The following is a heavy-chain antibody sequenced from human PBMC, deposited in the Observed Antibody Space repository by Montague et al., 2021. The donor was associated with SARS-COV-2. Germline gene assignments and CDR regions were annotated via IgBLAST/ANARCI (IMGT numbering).Heavy chain of an antibody. D-gene: IGHD3-10*01. CDR2: IRSSGSIV. J-gene: IGHJ3*02. V-gene: IGHV3-48*01. Sequence: SLRLSCAASGFVFRTQSMNCVRQAPGKGLEWVAYIRSSGSIVYYADSVKGRFSISRDNGKDFLYLQMDSLRAEDTAVYYCVRGFGSTELVTHAFDIWGQGTMVTGSS. CDR3: VRGFGSTELVTHAFDI. CDR1: GFVFRTQS.